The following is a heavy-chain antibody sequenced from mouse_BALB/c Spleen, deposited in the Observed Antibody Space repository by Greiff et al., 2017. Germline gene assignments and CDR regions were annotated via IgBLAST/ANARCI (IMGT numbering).Heavy chain of an antibody. CDR1: GFNIKDTY. CDR2: IDPANGNT. CDR3: ARDGGLRYYFDY. J-gene: IGHJ2*01. V-gene: IGHV14-3*02. D-gene: IGHD2-4*01. Sequence: EVNVVESGAELVKPGASVKLSCTASGFNIKDTYMHWVKQRPEQGLEWIGRIDPANGNTKYDPKFQGKATITADTSSNTAYLQLSSLTSEDTAVYYCARDGGLRYYFDYWGQGTTLTVSA.